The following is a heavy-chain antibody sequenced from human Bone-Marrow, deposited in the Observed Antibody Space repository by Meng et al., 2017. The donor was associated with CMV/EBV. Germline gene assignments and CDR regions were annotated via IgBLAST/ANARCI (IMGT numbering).Heavy chain of an antibody. CDR2: INGDGLTT. CDR3: ARPKVIPIIGTDGWFDP. Sequence: GESLKISCAASGFTFSGYWMHWVRQAPGKGLVWVSRINGDGLTTNYADSVKGRFTISRDNAKNTLYLQMNDLRAEDTAVDYCARPKVIPIIGTDGWFDPWGQGTLVTVSS. D-gene: IGHD2-21*01. V-gene: IGHV3-74*01. J-gene: IGHJ5*02. CDR1: GFTFSGYW.